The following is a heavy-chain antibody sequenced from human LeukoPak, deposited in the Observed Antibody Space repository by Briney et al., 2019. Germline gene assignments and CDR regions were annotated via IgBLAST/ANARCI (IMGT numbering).Heavy chain of an antibody. CDR1: GYNFSNYD. V-gene: IGHV1-18*01. CDR2: ISTKNGDT. D-gene: IGHD3-10*01. CDR3: ARGVEDYYYYMDV. J-gene: IGHJ6*03. Sequence: ASVKVSCKASGYNFSNYDINWVRQAPGRGLEWMGWISTKNGDTNYSQNFRGRVAMTRDTSASTAYLEMRSLRSDDTAMYYCARGVEDYYYYMDVWGKGTTVTVSS.